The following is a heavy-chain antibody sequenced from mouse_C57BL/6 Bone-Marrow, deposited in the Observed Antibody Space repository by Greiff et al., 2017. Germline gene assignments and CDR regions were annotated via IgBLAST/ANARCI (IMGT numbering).Heavy chain of an antibody. J-gene: IGHJ4*01. CDR1: GYTFTSYW. CDR2: IYPSDSET. CDR3: ARRDYYGSSYAMDY. V-gene: IGHV1-61*01. D-gene: IGHD1-1*01. Sequence: VQLQQPGAELVRPGSSVKLSCKASGYTFTSYWMDWVKQRPGQGLEWIGNIYPSDSETHYNQKFKDKATLTVDKSSSTAYMQLSSLTSEDSAVYYWARRDYYGSSYAMDYWGQGTSVTVSS.